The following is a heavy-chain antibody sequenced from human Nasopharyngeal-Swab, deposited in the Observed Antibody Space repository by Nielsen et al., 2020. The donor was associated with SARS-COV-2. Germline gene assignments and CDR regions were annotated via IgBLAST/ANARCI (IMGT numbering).Heavy chain of an antibody. CDR2: ISAYNGNT. Sequence: ASVKVSCKASGYTFTSYGISWVRQAPGQGLEWMGWISAYNGNTNYAQKLQGRVTMTRDTSISTAYMELSRLRSDDTAVYYCARGDYDILTGYPLDYWGQGTLVTVSS. D-gene: IGHD3-9*01. CDR1: GYTFTSYG. V-gene: IGHV1-18*01. CDR3: ARGDYDILTGYPLDY. J-gene: IGHJ4*02.